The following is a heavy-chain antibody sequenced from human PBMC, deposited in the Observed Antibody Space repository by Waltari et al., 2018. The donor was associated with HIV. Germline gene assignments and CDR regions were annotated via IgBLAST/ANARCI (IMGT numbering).Heavy chain of an antibody. CDR1: GGSFSGYY. V-gene: IGHV4-34*01. Sequence: QVQLQQWGAGLLKPSETLSLTCAVYGGSFSGYYWSWIRQPPGKGLEWIGEINHSGSTNYNPSLKSRVTISVDTSKNQFSLKLSSVTAADTAVYYCARGPQTTVVAANGYYGMDVWGQGTTVTVSS. CDR3: ARGPQTTVVAANGYYGMDV. D-gene: IGHD2-15*01. CDR2: INHSGST. J-gene: IGHJ6*02.